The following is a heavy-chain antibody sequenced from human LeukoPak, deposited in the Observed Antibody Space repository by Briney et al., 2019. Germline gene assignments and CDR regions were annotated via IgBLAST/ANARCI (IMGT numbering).Heavy chain of an antibody. J-gene: IGHJ4*02. V-gene: IGHV3-48*03. CDR2: ISSSGSTI. Sequence: PGGSLRLSRAASGFTFSSFEMNWVRQASGKGLEWVSYISSSGSTIYFADSVKGRLTTSRDNAKNSLYLQMNSLRADDTAVYYCARSGYLGPDYWGQGTPVTVSS. D-gene: IGHD2-2*01. CDR1: GFTFSSFE. CDR3: ARSGYLGPDY.